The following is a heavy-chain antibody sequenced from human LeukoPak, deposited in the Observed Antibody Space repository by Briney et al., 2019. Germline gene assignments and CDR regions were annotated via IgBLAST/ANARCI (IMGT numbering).Heavy chain of an antibody. V-gene: IGHV4-31*03. J-gene: IGHJ5*02. CDR3: ARGHNSGWYNWFDP. Sequence: SETLSLTCTVSGGSISSGGYYWSWSRQLPGKGLEWIGYIYYSGSTSYNPSLKSRVTISVDTSKNQFSLTVSSVTAADTAVYYCARGHNSGWYNWFDPWGQGTLVTVSS. CDR2: IYYSGST. CDR1: GGSISSGGYY. D-gene: IGHD6-19*01.